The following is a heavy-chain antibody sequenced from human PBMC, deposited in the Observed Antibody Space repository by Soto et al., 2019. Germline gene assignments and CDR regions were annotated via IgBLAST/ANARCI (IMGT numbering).Heavy chain of an antibody. Sequence: SDTLSVTWTVSGGTISSWYWSWIRQPPGKGLEWIGYIYYSGSTNCNPSLKSRVTISVDTSKNQFSLKLNSVTAADTAVYYCARSTIAPHLFMYPFDYWGQGTLVTVSS. CDR3: ARSTIAPHLFMYPFDY. CDR2: IYYSGST. CDR1: GGTISSWY. J-gene: IGHJ4*01. V-gene: IGHV4-59*08. D-gene: IGHD6-6*01.